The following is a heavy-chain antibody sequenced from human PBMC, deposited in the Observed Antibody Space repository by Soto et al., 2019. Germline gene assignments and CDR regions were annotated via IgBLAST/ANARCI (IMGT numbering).Heavy chain of an antibody. CDR2: IWYDGSNK. J-gene: IGHJ4*02. CDR3: ASPLHYVHD. CDR1: GFTFSSYG. Sequence: PGGSLRLSCAASGFTFSSYGMHWVRQAPGKGLEWVAVIWYDGSNKYYADSVKGRFTISRHNSKNTLYLQMNSLRAEDTAVYYCASPLHYVHDWGQGTLVTVSS. V-gene: IGHV3-33*01.